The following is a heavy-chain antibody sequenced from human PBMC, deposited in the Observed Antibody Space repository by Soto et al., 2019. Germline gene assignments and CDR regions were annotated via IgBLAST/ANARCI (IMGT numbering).Heavy chain of an antibody. V-gene: IGHV4-30-2*01. J-gene: IGHJ6*02. CDR3: ATDEDPFFYAMDV. Sequence: SETLSLTCVVSGGSITRGGHSWSWIRQPPGKGLEWIGYIFHSGSTSHNPSLKSRATISLDRSKNRFSLRLSSVTAADTAVYYCATDEDPFFYAMDVWGQGTTVTVSS. CDR2: IFHSGST. CDR1: GGSITRGGHS.